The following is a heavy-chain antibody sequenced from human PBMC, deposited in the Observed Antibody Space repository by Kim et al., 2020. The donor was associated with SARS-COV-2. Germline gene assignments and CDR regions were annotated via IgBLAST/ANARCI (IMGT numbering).Heavy chain of an antibody. V-gene: IGHV3-33*01. J-gene: IGHJ4*02. CDR3: ARDGSTGIWGYDSSGYHTI. D-gene: IGHD3-22*01. CDR2: IWYDGSNK. Sequence: GGSLRLSCAASGFTFSSYGMHWVRQAPGKGLEWVAVIWYDGSNKYYADSVKGRFTIPRDNSKNTLYLQMNSLRAEDTAVYYCARDGSTGIWGYDSSGYHTIWGQGTLVTVSS. CDR1: GFTFSSYG.